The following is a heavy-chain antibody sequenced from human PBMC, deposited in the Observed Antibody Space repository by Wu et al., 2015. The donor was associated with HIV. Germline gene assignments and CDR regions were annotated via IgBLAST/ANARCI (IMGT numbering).Heavy chain of an antibody. V-gene: IGHV1-2*02. CDR3: ATSYYGSGSYPTFYYYYAMDV. J-gene: IGHJ6*02. D-gene: IGHD3-10*01. Sequence: QVQLVQSGPEVKQPGASVKVSCKASGFTLTDYFIHWVRQAPGQRLEWMGWVNTNTGGTNYAQKFQGRVTMTRDTSISTAYMELSGLKSEDTAVYYCATSYYGSGSYPTFYYYYAMDVWGQGTTVTVSS. CDR1: GFTLTDYF. CDR2: VNTNTGGT.